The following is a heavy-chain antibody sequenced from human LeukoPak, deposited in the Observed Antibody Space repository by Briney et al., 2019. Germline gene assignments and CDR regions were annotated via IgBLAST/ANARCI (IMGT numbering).Heavy chain of an antibody. V-gene: IGHV4-34*01. J-gene: IGHJ3*02. CDR3: AREYPDDAFDI. D-gene: IGHD1-14*01. Sequence: SETLSLTCAVYGGSFSGYYWSWIRQPPGKGLEWIGEINHSGSTNYNPSLESRVTISVDTSKNQFSLKLSSVTAADTAVYYCAREYPDDAFDIWGQGTMVTVSS. CDR1: GGSFSGYY. CDR2: INHSGST.